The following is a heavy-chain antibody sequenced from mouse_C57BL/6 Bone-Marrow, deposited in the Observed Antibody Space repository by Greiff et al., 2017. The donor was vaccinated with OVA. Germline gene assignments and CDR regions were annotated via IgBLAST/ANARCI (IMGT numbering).Heavy chain of an antibody. CDR3: TTYRY. Sequence: EVQLQESGAELVRPGASVKLSCTASGFNIKDDYMHWVKERPEQGLEWIGWIDPENGDTEYASKFQGKATITADTSSKTVYLHLSILTSEDTAVYYCTTYRYWGQGTTLTVSS. V-gene: IGHV14-4*01. CDR1: GFNIKDDY. J-gene: IGHJ2*01. CDR2: IDPENGDT.